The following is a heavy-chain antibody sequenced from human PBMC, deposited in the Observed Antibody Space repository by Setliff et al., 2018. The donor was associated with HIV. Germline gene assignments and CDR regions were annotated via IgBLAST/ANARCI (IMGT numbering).Heavy chain of an antibody. CDR3: ARPSLGIGGGSKFDS. CDR2: VHFSGTT. V-gene: IGHV4-39*01. Sequence: SETLSLTCSVSGASVSSSSYYWGWVRQPPGEGLEWIGNVHFSGTTYYNPSLKSRVTISVDPSQNQFSLRLISVTAADAAMYYCARPSLGIGGGSKFDSWGQGTLVTVSS. D-gene: IGHD3-3*01. CDR1: GASVSSSSYY. J-gene: IGHJ4*02.